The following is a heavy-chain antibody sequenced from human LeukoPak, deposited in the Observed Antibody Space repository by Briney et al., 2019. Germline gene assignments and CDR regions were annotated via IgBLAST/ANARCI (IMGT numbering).Heavy chain of an antibody. V-gene: IGHV3-30*04. Sequence: GRSLRLSCAASGFTFSSYAMHWVRQAPGKGLEWVAVISYDGSNKYYADSVKGRFTISRDNSKNTLYLQMNSLRAEDTAVYYCANLKGYSYGSNWFDPWGQGTLVTVSS. CDR2: ISYDGSNK. CDR1: GFTFSSYA. J-gene: IGHJ5*02. CDR3: ANLKGYSYGSNWFDP. D-gene: IGHD5-18*01.